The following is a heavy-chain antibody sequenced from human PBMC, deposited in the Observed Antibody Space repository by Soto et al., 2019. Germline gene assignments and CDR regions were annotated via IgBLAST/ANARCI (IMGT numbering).Heavy chain of an antibody. CDR1: GGSFSGYY. V-gene: IGHV4-34*01. CDR3: ARGQCLRPRRFDY. Sequence: QVQLQQWGAGLLKPSETLSLTCAVYGGSFSGYYWSWIRQPPGKRLEWIGEINHSGSTNYNPSLKSRVTISVDTSKNQFSLKLSSVTAAYTAVYYCARGQCLRPRRFDYWGQVTLFTVSS. CDR2: INHSGST. J-gene: IGHJ4*02. D-gene: IGHD6-19*01.